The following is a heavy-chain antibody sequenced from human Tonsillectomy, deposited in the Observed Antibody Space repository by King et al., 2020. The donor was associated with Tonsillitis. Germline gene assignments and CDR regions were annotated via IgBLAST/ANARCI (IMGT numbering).Heavy chain of an antibody. D-gene: IGHD3-10*01. CDR3: VREAHSSSWFDWYFDL. J-gene: IGHJ2*01. V-gene: IGHV3-13*05. Sequence: VQLVESGGGLVQPGGSLRLSCAASGFSFSTFDMHWVRQATGKGLEWVSAIAAVGYQYFPGSVKGRFTISREDGKSSLFLDMNSLTAGDTAVYYCVREAHSSSWFDWYFDLWGRGTLVTVSS. CDR2: IAAVGYQ. CDR1: GFSFSTFD.